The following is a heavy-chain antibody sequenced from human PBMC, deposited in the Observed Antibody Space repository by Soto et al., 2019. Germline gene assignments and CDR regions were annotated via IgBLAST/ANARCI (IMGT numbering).Heavy chain of an antibody. CDR3: ARREVGASSYFQH. D-gene: IGHD2-2*01. Sequence: GESLKISCKGSGYSFSSHWIGWVRQMPGKGLEWMGIIFPGDSDTRYSPSFQGQVTISADKSISTAYLQWSSLKASDTAMYYCARREVGASSYFQHWGQGTLVTVSS. CDR1: GYSFSSHW. V-gene: IGHV5-51*01. CDR2: IFPGDSDT. J-gene: IGHJ1*01.